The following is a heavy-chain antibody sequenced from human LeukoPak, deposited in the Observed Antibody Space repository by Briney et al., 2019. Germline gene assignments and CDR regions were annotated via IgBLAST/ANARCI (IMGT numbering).Heavy chain of an antibody. V-gene: IGHV3-23*01. CDR3: ARGGHYYDSSGLTFDY. J-gene: IGHJ4*02. Sequence: GGSLRLSCAASGVTLSSYAMSWARQAPGKGLEWVSGISSSGSGGNTYYADSVKGRFTISRDSSKNTLFLQMNSLRAEDTAVYYCARGGHYYDSSGLTFDYWGQGTLVTVSS. CDR1: GVTLSSYA. CDR2: ISSSGSGGNT. D-gene: IGHD3-22*01.